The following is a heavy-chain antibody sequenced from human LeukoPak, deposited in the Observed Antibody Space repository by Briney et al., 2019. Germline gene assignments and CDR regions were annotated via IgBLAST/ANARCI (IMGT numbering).Heavy chain of an antibody. D-gene: IGHD1-26*01. CDR3: AKDMGDYYGMDV. CDR1: GFTFDDYA. V-gene: IGHV3-9*01. CDR2: ISWNSGSI. Sequence: PGRSLRLSCAASGFTFDDYAMHLVRQAPGKGLEWVSGISWNSGSIGYADSVKGRFTISRDNAKNSLYLQMNSLRAEDTALYYCAKDMGDYYGMDVWGQGTTVTVSS. J-gene: IGHJ6*02.